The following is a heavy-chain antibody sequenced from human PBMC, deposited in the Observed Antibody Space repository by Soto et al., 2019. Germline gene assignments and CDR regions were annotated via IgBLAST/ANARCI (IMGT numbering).Heavy chain of an antibody. V-gene: IGHV3-23*01. Sequence: EVQLSGSGGGLVQPGGSLRLSCTASGFTFSLYAMSWVRQAPGKGLEWVSAISASGGSTYYADSVAGRVTISRDNSKNTVSLLMNSLRAEDTAVYYCAKEPPHDPTFNYYGLDVWGQGTTVTVSS. CDR3: AKEPPHDPTFNYYGLDV. CDR2: ISASGGST. D-gene: IGHD1-1*01. J-gene: IGHJ6*02. CDR1: GFTFSLYA.